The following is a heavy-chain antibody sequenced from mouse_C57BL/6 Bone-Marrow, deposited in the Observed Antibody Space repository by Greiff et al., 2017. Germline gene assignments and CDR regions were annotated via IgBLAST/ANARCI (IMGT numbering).Heavy chain of an antibody. J-gene: IGHJ1*03. CDR1: GYTFTSYW. CDR3: ARGGNYYGSSYVDWYFDV. Sequence: QVQLQQPGAELVKPGASVKLSCKASGYTFTSYWMHWVKQRPGRGLEWIGRIDPNSGGTKYNEKFKSKATLTVDKPSSTAYMQLSSLTSEDSAFYYCARGGNYYGSSYVDWYFDVWGTGTTVTVSS. V-gene: IGHV1-72*01. D-gene: IGHD1-1*01. CDR2: IDPNSGGT.